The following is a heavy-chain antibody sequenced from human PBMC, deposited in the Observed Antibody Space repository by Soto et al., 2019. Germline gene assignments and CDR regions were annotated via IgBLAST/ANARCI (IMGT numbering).Heavy chain of an antibody. Sequence: EVQLVESGGGLVQPGRSLRLSCEASGFTFDEYAMHWVRQATVKGLEWVSGISWNSGTIGYADSVKGRFTISRDNAKNTLYLQMNSLRAEETALYYCAKVGYSSGLYHWFDPWGQGTLVTVSS. V-gene: IGHV3-9*01. CDR2: ISWNSGTI. D-gene: IGHD6-19*01. CDR3: AKVGYSSGLYHWFDP. J-gene: IGHJ5*02. CDR1: GFTFDEYA.